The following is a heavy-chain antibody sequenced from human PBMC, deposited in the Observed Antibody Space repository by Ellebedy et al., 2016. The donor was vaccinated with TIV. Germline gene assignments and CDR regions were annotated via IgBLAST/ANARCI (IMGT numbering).Heavy chain of an antibody. J-gene: IGHJ6*02. CDR1: GDSVSTDIG. D-gene: IGHD3-16*01. CDR3: ARRWFGSGMGV. V-gene: IGHV6-1*01. Sequence: SETLSLTCVISGDSVSTDIGWNWIRQSPSRGLEWLGRTYYRSKWNNDYAVSLKSRIPINPDTSKNQFSLQLNSVIPDDTAVYYCARRWFGSGMGVWGQGTTVTVSS. CDR2: TYYRSKWNN.